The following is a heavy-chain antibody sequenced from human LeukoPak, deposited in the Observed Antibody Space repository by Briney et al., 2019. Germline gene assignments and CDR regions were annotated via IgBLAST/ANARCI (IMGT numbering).Heavy chain of an antibody. CDR2: IYYSGST. Sequence: SETLSLTCTVSGGSISSYYWSWIRQPPGKGLEWIGYIYYSGSTNYNPSLKSRVTISVDTSKNQFSLRLSSVTAADTAVYYCARGGVLKSVDYWGQGTLVAVSS. J-gene: IGHJ4*02. V-gene: IGHV4-59*01. CDR3: ARGGVLKSVDY. CDR1: GGSISSYY. D-gene: IGHD3-16*01.